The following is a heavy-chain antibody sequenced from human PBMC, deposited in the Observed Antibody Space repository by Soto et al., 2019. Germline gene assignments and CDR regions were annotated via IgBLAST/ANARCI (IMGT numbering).Heavy chain of an antibody. CDR3: ARDPYCSSTSCYRYYGMDV. CDR2: IIPIFGTA. Sequence: QVQLVQSGAEVKKPGSSVKVSCKASGGTFSSYAISWVRQAPGQGLEWMGGIIPIFGTANYAQKFQGRVTITADESTSTAYMELSSLRSEDTAVYCCARDPYCSSTSCYRYYGMDVWGQGTTVTVSS. D-gene: IGHD2-2*01. V-gene: IGHV1-69*01. J-gene: IGHJ6*02. CDR1: GGTFSSYA.